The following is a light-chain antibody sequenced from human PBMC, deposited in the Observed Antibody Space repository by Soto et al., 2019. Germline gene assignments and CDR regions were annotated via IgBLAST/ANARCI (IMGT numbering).Light chain of an antibody. CDR1: QSISSS. Sequence: EIVMTQSPATLSVSPGERATLSCRASQSISSSLAWYQQKPGQAPRLLIYGASTRATGIPARFSGSGSGTECTLSISSLQSEDFAVYYCQQYTNVPTYTFGQGTKLEIK. V-gene: IGKV3-15*01. J-gene: IGKJ2*01. CDR3: QQYTNVPTYT. CDR2: GAS.